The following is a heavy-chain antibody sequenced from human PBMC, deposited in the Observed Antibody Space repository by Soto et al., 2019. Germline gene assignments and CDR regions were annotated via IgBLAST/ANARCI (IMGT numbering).Heavy chain of an antibody. CDR1: GASISSTYW. CDR3: ATLPPRIEVVVTPIPT. V-gene: IGHV4-4*02. CDR2: IYHTGST. J-gene: IGHJ5*02. Sequence: QVQLRESGPGLVKPSGTLSLTCVVSGASISSTYWWSWVRPPPGKGLEWIGEIYHTGSTKYNPSLKRPVTISIDKSNNESSLKLNSVTAADTAVYYCATLPPRIEVVVTPIPTWGQGILVTVSS. D-gene: IGHD2-21*02.